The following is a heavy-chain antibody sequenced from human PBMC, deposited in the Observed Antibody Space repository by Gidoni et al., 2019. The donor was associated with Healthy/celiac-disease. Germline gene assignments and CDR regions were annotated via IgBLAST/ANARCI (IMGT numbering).Heavy chain of an antibody. Sequence: QVQLVQSGAEVKKPGSSVKVSCKASGGTFSSYALSWVRQAPGQGLEWMGGIIPIFGTANYAQKFQGRVTITADKSTSTAYMELSSLRSEDTAVYYCARSGGYCSSTSCYLGWFDPWGQGTLVTVSS. CDR3: ARSGGYCSSTSCYLGWFDP. J-gene: IGHJ5*02. CDR1: GGTFSSYA. CDR2: IIPIFGTA. D-gene: IGHD2-2*01. V-gene: IGHV1-69*06.